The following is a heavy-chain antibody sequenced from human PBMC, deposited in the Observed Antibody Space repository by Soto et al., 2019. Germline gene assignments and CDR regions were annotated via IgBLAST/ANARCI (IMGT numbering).Heavy chain of an antibody. CDR3: AVGIAAAGTVRAADAFDI. D-gene: IGHD6-13*01. Sequence: ASVKVSCKASGYTFTSYGISWVRQAPGQGLEWMGWISAYNGNTNYAQKLQGGVTMTTDTSTSTAYMELRSLRSDDTAVYYCAVGIAAAGTVRAADAFDIWGQGTMVTVSS. J-gene: IGHJ3*02. V-gene: IGHV1-18*01. CDR2: ISAYNGNT. CDR1: GYTFTSYG.